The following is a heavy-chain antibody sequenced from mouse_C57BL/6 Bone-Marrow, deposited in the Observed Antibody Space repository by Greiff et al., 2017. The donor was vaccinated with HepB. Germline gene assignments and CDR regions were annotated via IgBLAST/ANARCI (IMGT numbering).Heavy chain of an antibody. D-gene: IGHD1-1*01. CDR1: GYTFTNYW. V-gene: IGHV1-63*01. CDR3: ARSGYGSSYVFAY. Sequence: QVQLKESGAELVRPGTSVKMSCKASGYTFTNYWIGWAKQRPGHGLEWIGEIYPGGGYTNYNEKFKGKATLTADTSSSTAYMQFSSLTSEDSAIYYCARSGYGSSYVFAYWGQGTLVTVSA. CDR2: IYPGGGYT. J-gene: IGHJ3*01.